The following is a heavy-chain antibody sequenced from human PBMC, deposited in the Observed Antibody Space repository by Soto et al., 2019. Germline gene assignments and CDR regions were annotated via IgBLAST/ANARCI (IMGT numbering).Heavy chain of an antibody. V-gene: IGHV3-21*04. J-gene: IGHJ6*02. CDR2: ISSSSSYI. D-gene: IGHD1-26*01. CDR3: ARITWGRDHYYGMDV. CDR1: GFTFSSYS. Sequence: GGSLRLSCAASGFTFSSYSMNWVRQAPGKGLEWVSSISSSSSYIYYADSVKGRVTMTRDTSLGAAYMELTSLRPDDTALYYCARITWGRDHYYGMDVWGQGTTVTVSS.